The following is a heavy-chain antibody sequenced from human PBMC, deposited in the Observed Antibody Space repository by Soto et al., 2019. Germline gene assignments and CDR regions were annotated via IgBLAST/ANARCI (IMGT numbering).Heavy chain of an antibody. Sequence: GGSLRLSCVASGFTFSSYWMHWVRQAPGKGLVWVSRINSDGSSTSYADSVKGRFTISRDNAKNTLYLQMNSLRAEDTAVYYCARGESGYDAYYYYYMDVWGKGTTVAVSS. CDR2: INSDGSST. CDR1: GFTFSSYW. J-gene: IGHJ6*03. V-gene: IGHV3-74*01. CDR3: ARGESGYDAYYYYYMDV. D-gene: IGHD5-12*01.